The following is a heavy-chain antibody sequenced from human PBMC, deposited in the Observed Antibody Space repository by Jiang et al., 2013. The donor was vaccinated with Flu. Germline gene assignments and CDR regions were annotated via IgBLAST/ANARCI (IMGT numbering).Heavy chain of an antibody. J-gene: IGHJ4*02. V-gene: IGHV5-51*01. CDR1: GYSFTSYW. CDR3: ARLISSGYYSYYFDY. CDR2: IYPGDSDT. D-gene: IGHD3-22*01. Sequence: PGESLKISCKGSGYSFTSYWIGWVRQMPGKGLEWMGLIYPGDSDTRYSPSFQGQVTISADKSINTAYLQWSSLKASDTAMYYCARLISSGYYSYYFDYWGQGTLVTVSS.